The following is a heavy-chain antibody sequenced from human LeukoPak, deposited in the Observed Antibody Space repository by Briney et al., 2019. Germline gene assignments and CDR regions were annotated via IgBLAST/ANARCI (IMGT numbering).Heavy chain of an antibody. CDR2: IYYSGST. Sequence: PSETLSLTCTVSGGSITNYYWNWIRQPPGKGLEWIGHIYYSGSTNYNPSLKSRVTISVDTSKNQFSLKLSSVTAADTAVYYCARQRVASRRPYASDIWGQGTMVTVSS. CDR1: GGSITNYY. J-gene: IGHJ3*02. CDR3: ARQRVASRRPYASDI. V-gene: IGHV4-59*01. D-gene: IGHD2-15*01.